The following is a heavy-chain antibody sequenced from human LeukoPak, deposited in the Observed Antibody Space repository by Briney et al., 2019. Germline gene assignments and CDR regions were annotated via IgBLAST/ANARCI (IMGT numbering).Heavy chain of an antibody. Sequence: PSETLSLTCTVSGGSISSSSYYWGWIRQPPGKGLEWIGSIYYSGSTYYSPSLKSRVTISVDTSKNQFSLKLSSVTAADTAVYYCARRPITFGGVIPFDYWGQGTLVTVSS. V-gene: IGHV4-39*01. CDR3: ARRPITFGGVIPFDY. CDR2: IYYSGST. J-gene: IGHJ4*02. CDR1: GGSISSSSYY. D-gene: IGHD3-16*01.